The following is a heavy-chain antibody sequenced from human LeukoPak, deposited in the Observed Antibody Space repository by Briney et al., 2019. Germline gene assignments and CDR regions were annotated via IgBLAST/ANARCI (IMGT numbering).Heavy chain of an antibody. V-gene: IGHV3-74*03. D-gene: IGHD4-11*01. CDR2: SDGNTA. CDR3: ACNDYNRL. J-gene: IGHJ6*04. Sequence: RGSLPLSFAASGFTLDDLWMHWVRQVPGKGLEWVSRSDGNTATFANSVRGRFTVSRDNAKNTLYLQMNSLRAEDTAVYYCACNDYNRLWGKGITVTSSS. CDR1: GFTLDDLW.